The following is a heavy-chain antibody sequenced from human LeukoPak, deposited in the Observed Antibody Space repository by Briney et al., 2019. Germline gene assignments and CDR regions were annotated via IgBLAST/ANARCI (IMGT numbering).Heavy chain of an antibody. CDR1: GGSFSGYY. CDR2: INHSGST. V-gene: IGHV4-34*01. CDR3: ARGRTHTAMVTRVYYYYGMDV. J-gene: IGHJ6*02. Sequence: SETLSLTCAVYGGSFSGYYWSWIRQPPGKGLEWIGEINHSGSTNYNPSLKNRVTISVDTSKNQFSLKLSSVTAADTAVYYCARGRTHTAMVTRVYYYYGMDVWGQGTTVTVSS. D-gene: IGHD5-18*01.